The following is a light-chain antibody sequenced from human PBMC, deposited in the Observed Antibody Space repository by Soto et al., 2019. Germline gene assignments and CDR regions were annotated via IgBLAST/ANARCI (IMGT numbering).Light chain of an antibody. Sequence: DIVMTQYPDSLAVSLVERATINCKSSQSVLYSSNNKNYLAWYQQKPGQPPKLLIYWASTRESGVPDRFSGSGSGTDFTLTISSLQAEDVAVYYCQQYYSTPFTFGPGTKVDIK. V-gene: IGKV4-1*01. CDR3: QQYYSTPFT. CDR2: WAS. J-gene: IGKJ3*01. CDR1: QSVLYSSNNKNY.